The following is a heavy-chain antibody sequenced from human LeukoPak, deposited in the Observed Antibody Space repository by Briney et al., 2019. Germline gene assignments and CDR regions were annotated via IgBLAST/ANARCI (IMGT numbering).Heavy chain of an antibody. V-gene: IGHV3-30*02. CDR2: IRYDETKT. Sequence: GGSLRLSCAASGFTFSSYSMHWVRQAPAKGLEWLAFIRYDETKTFYGDSVKGRFTISRDNSKNTLYLQMNSLRAEDTAVYYCAKSHLPNSYSGTYYCDYWGQGTQVTVSS. D-gene: IGHD1-26*01. J-gene: IGHJ4*02. CDR3: AKSHLPNSYSGTYYCDY. CDR1: GFTFSSYS.